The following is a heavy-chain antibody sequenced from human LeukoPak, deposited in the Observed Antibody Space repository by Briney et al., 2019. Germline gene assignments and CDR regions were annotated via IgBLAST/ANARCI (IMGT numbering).Heavy chain of an antibody. CDR2: ISSGSSTI. Sequence: GGSLRLSCAASGFTFSSYSMNWVRQAPGKGLEWVSYISSGSSTIYYADSVKGRLTISRDNAKNSLYLQMNSLRAEDTAVYYCARVRNLRGDYWGQGTLVTVSS. D-gene: IGHD4-17*01. CDR1: GFTFSSYS. V-gene: IGHV3-48*01. CDR3: ARVRNLRGDY. J-gene: IGHJ4*02.